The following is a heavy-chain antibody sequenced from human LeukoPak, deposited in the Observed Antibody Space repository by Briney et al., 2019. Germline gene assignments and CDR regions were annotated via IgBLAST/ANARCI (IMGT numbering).Heavy chain of an antibody. CDR2: IRSKANSYAT. J-gene: IGHJ4*02. Sequence: GGSLRLSCAASGFTLSSYGMHWVRQASGKGLEWVGRIRSKANSYATAYAASVKGRFTISRDDSKNTAYLQMNSLKTEDTAVYYCTASSGYYVWGQGTLVTVSS. D-gene: IGHD3-22*01. CDR1: GFTLSSYG. V-gene: IGHV3-73*01. CDR3: TASSGYYV.